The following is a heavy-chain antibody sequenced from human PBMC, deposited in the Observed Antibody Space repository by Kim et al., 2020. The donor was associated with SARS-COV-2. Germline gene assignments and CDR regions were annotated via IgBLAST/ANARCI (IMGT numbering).Heavy chain of an antibody. CDR1: GGSISSYY. D-gene: IGHD3-10*01. V-gene: IGHV4-59*13. CDR3: ARGVPCPGASNFGY. CDR2: IYYSGST. J-gene: IGHJ4*02. Sequence: SETLSLTCTVSGGSISSYYWSWIRQPPGKGLEWIGYIYYSGSTNYNPSLKSRVTISVDTSKNQFSLKLSSVTAADTAVYFCARGVPCPGASNFGYRGQGNLVTVSS.